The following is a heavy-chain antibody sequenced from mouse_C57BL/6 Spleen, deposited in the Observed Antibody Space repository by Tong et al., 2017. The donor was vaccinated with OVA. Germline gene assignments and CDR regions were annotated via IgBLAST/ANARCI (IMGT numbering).Heavy chain of an antibody. CDR3: ARSSAWFAY. V-gene: IGHV1-9*01. CDR2: ILPGSGST. CDR1: GYTFSSYW. J-gene: IGHJ3*01. Sequence: VQLQESGAELMKPGASVKISCKATGYTFSSYWIEWVKQRPGHGLEWIGEILPGSGSTNYNEKFKGKAKFTADTSSNTAYMQLSSLTSEDSAVYYYARSSAWFAYWGQGTLVTVSA.